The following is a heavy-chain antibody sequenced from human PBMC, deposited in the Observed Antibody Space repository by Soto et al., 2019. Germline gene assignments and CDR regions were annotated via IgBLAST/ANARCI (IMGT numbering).Heavy chain of an antibody. J-gene: IGHJ6*03. CDR3: ARGRSTSWARSERLYYYYYYMDV. D-gene: IGHD2-2*01. CDR1: GYTFTSYD. V-gene: IGHV1-8*01. CDR2: MNPNSGNT. Sequence: ASVKVSCKASGYTFTSYDINWVRQATGQGLEWMGWMNPNSGNTGYAQKFQGRVTMTRNTSISTAYMELSSLRSEDTAVYYCARGRSTSWARSERLYYYYYYMDVWGKGTTVTVSS.